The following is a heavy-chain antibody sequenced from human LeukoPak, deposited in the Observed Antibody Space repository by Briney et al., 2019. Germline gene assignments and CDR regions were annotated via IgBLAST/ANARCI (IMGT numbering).Heavy chain of an antibody. CDR1: GGSISSYY. J-gene: IGHJ4*02. CDR3: ARGAYYDFWCGYSHLDY. V-gene: IGHV4-59*01. D-gene: IGHD3-3*01. CDR2: IYYSGST. Sequence: SETLSLTCTVSGGSISSYYWSWIRQPPGKGLEWIGYIYYSGSTNYNPSLKSRVTISVDTSKNQFSLKLSSVTAADTAVYYCARGAYYDFWCGYSHLDYWGQGTLVTVSS.